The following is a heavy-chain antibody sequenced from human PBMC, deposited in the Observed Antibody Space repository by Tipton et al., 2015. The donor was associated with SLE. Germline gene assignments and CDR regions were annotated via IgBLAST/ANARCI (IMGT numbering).Heavy chain of an antibody. V-gene: IGHV4-59*01. D-gene: IGHD5-24*01. J-gene: IGHJ6*03. CDR1: GGSISSYY. Sequence: LRLSCTVSGGSISSYYWSWIRQPPGKGLEWIGYIDYSGSTNYNPSLKSRVTISEDTSKSQFSLKLSSVTAADTAVYYCARERDGYKGFYYYMDVWGKGTTVTVSS. CDR2: IDYSGST. CDR3: ARERDGYKGFYYYMDV.